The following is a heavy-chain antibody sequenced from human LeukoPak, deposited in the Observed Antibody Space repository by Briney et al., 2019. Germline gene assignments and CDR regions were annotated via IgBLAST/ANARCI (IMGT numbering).Heavy chain of an antibody. V-gene: IGHV4-4*02. Sequence: SGTLSLTCTVSGDSISSSNWWSWVRQPPGKGLEWIGEIYHSGRTNYNPSLKSRLTILVEKSKNQFPLKLSSVTAADTAVYYCATTSTLLLWFGESQAFDPWGQGTLVTVSS. D-gene: IGHD3-10*01. J-gene: IGHJ5*02. CDR3: ATTSTLLLWFGESQAFDP. CDR2: IYHSGRT. CDR1: GDSISSSNW.